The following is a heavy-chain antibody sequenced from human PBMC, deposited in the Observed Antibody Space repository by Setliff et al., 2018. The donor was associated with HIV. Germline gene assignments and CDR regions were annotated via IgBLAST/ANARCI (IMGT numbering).Heavy chain of an antibody. D-gene: IGHD2-15*01. V-gene: IGHV4-59*01. CDR1: GGSISSYY. Sequence: SETLSLTCTVSGGSISSYYWTWIRQPPGKGLELIGYLHYNGNTNSNSSLKSRLTMSVDTSRNHFSLKLNSVTTADTAMYYCAGYCGGGSCASIWGQGTMVTVSS. J-gene: IGHJ3*02. CDR3: AGYCGGGSCASI. CDR2: LHYNGNT.